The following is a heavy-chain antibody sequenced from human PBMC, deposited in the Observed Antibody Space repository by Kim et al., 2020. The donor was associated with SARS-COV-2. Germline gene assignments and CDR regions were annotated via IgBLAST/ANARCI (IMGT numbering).Heavy chain of an antibody. V-gene: IGHV6-1*01. J-gene: IGHJ4*02. Sequence: YNDKAVSVKSRITINSDTSKNQFSLQLNSVTPEDTAVYFCAGGRSSGPDYWGQGTLVTVSS. CDR3: AGGRSSGPDY. D-gene: IGHD6-19*01. CDR2: YN.